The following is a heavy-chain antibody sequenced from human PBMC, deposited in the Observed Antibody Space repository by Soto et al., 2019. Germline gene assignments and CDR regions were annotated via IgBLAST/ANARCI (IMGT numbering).Heavy chain of an antibody. CDR1: GFTFDDYA. Sequence: GGSLRLSCAASGFTFDDYAMHWVRQAPGKGLEWVSGISWNSGSIGYADSVKGRFTISRDNAKNSLYLQMNSLRAEDTALYYCAKDGLSGARNNYYYYYYMDVWGKGTTVTVSS. J-gene: IGHJ6*03. CDR3: AKDGLSGARNNYYYYYYMDV. D-gene: IGHD1-26*01. V-gene: IGHV3-9*01. CDR2: ISWNSGSI.